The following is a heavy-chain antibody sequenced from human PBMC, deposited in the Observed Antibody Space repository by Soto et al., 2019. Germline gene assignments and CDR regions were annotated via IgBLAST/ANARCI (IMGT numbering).Heavy chain of an antibody. J-gene: IGHJ4*02. CDR1: GYTFTSYD. D-gene: IGHD3-10*01. Sequence: GASVKVTCKASGYTFTSYDINWVRQAPGLGLEWMGRINPILSVSNYAQKFQGRVTITADKSTSTAYMELSSLRSEDTAMYYCATNYGSGYRAFDYWGQGALVTVSS. CDR2: INPILSVS. V-gene: IGHV1-69*04. CDR3: ATNYGSGYRAFDY.